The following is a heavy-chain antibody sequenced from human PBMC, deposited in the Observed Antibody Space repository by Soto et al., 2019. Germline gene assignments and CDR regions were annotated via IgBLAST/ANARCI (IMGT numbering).Heavy chain of an antibody. V-gene: IGHV3-11*01. Sequence: QVQLVESGGGLVEPGGSLRLSCAASGFTLSDYYMSWVRQAPGKGLEWLSYISSSSATVYYVDSVKGRFTISRDNAKNSLYLQRYSLRAEDTAVYYCARDGVLATGPIEYWGQGAQVTVSS. CDR1: GFTLSDYY. CDR2: ISSSSATV. CDR3: ARDGVLATGPIEY. J-gene: IGHJ4*02. D-gene: IGHD5-12*01.